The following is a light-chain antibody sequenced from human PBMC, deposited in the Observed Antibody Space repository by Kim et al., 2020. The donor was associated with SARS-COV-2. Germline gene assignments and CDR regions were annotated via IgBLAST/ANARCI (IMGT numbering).Light chain of an antibody. CDR2: EIS. J-gene: IGKJ2*03. V-gene: IGKV2-24*01. Sequence: SPVTLGQPASISCRSSQSVGHLSWLQQRPGQPPRLLIYEISNRFSGVPDRFTGGGAGTDFTLKISRVEAEDVGLYYCMQVTQFPYSIGQGTKLEI. CDR3: MQVTQFPYS. CDR1: QSVGHL.